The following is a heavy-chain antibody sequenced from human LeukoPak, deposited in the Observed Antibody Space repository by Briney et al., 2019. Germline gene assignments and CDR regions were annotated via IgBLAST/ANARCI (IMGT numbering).Heavy chain of an antibody. V-gene: IGHV1-2*02. CDR3: ARGLGSGWPTLDF. CDR2: INSNYGGT. Sequence: VASVKVSCKASGNTFSGYNLHWVRQAPGQGLEWMGWINSNYGGTNYAQKFQGRVTMTRDTSITTAYMELSGLTSADTAVYYCARGLGSGWPTLDFWGQGTLVTVSS. CDR1: GNTFSGYN. D-gene: IGHD6-19*01. J-gene: IGHJ4*02.